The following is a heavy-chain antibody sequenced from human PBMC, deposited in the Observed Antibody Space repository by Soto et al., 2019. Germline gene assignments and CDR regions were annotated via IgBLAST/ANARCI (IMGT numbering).Heavy chain of an antibody. CDR1: GGTFSSYA. CDR2: IIPIFGTA. D-gene: IGHD3-22*01. J-gene: IGHJ5*02. CDR3: ARELESYYDSSGYYWELNWFDP. V-gene: IGHV1-69*12. Sequence: QVQLVQSGAEVKKPGSSVKVSCKASGGTFSSYAISWVRQAPGQGLEWMGGIIPIFGTANYAQKFQGRVTITADESTSTAYMEMGSLRSEDTAVYYCARELESYYDSSGYYWELNWFDPWGQGTLVTVSS.